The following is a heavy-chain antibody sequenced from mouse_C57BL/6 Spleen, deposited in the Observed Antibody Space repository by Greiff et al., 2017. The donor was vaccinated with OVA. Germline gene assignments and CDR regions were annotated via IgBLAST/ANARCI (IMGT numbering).Heavy chain of an antibody. CDR3: ARYSNYAGFLAY. J-gene: IGHJ3*01. Sequence: EVKLQQSGPELVKPGASVKISCKASGYTFTDYYMNWVKQSHGKSLEWIGDINPNNGGTSYNQKFKGKATLTVDKSSSTAYMELRSLTSEDSAVYYCARYSNYAGFLAYWGQGTLVTVSA. CDR1: GYTFTDYY. D-gene: IGHD2-5*01. CDR2: INPNNGGT. V-gene: IGHV1-26*01.